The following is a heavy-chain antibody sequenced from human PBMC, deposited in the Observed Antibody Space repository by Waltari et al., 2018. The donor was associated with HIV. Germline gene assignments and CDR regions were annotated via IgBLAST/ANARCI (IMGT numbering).Heavy chain of an antibody. CDR3: ARDSDYYGSGSYYSAFDI. Sequence: QVQLQESGPGLVKPSETLSLTCTVSGGSISSYYWCWIRQPPGKGLEWIGYIYYSGSTNYNPSLKSRVTISVDTSKNQFSLKLSSVTAADTAVYYCARDSDYYGSGSYYSAFDIWGQGTMVTVSS. CDR1: GGSISSYY. CDR2: IYYSGST. V-gene: IGHV4-59*01. J-gene: IGHJ3*02. D-gene: IGHD3-10*01.